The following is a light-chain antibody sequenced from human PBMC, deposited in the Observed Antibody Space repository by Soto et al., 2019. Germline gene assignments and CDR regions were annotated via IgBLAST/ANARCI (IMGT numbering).Light chain of an antibody. CDR3: QQRSNWPIT. Sequence: EVVMTQSPATLSVYPGERATLSCRASQSVSNKLAWYQQKPGQAPRLLIFDASNRATGIPARFSGSGSGTDFTLTISSLEPEDFAVYYCQQRSNWPITFGQGTRLE. V-gene: IGKV3-11*01. CDR2: DAS. J-gene: IGKJ5*01. CDR1: QSVSNK.